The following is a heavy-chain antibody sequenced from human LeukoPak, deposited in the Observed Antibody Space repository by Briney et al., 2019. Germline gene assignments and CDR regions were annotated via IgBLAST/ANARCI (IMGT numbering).Heavy chain of an antibody. V-gene: IGHV3-23*01. D-gene: IGHD4-17*01. CDR2: ISGSGGSI. Sequence: GGSLRLSCAASGFTFSSYAMSWVRQAPGKGLEWVSAISGSGGSIYYADSVKGRFTISRDNSKNTLYLQMNSLRAEDTAVYYCAKDVGPIYGDAPLFDYWGQGTLVTVSS. J-gene: IGHJ4*02. CDR1: GFTFSSYA. CDR3: AKDVGPIYGDAPLFDY.